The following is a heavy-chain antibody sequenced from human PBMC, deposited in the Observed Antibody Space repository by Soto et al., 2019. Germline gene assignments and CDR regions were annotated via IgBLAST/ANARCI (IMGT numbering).Heavy chain of an antibody. D-gene: IGHD7-27*01. J-gene: IGHJ3*02. CDR2: IVVGSGNT. Sequence: SVKVSCKASGFTFTSSAVQWVRQARGQRLEWIGWIVVGSGNTNYAQKFQERVTITRDMSTSTAYMELSSLRSEDTAVYYCAAPGVLGMLTSSAFDIWGQGTMVTASS. CDR3: AAPGVLGMLTSSAFDI. CDR1: GFTFTSSA. V-gene: IGHV1-58*01.